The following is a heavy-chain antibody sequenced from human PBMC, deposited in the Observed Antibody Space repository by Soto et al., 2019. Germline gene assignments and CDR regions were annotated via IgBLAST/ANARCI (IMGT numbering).Heavy chain of an antibody. V-gene: IGHV4-31*03. J-gene: IGHJ4*02. CDR3: ARSLERDYGDYGGFDY. D-gene: IGHD4-17*01. Sequence: QVQLQESGPGLVKPSQTLSLTCTVSGGSISSGGYYWSWIRQHPGKGLEWIGYIYYSGSTYYNPSLKRRVTISVDTSKNQFSLKLSSVTAADTAVYYCARSLERDYGDYGGFDYWGQGTLVTVSS. CDR2: IYYSGST. CDR1: GGSISSGGYY.